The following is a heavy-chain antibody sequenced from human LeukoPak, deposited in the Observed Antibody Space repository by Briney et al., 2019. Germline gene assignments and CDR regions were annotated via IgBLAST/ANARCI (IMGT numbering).Heavy chain of an antibody. Sequence: GESLKISCKGSGYTFTNYWIAWVRQMPGKGLEWMGSIYPGDSDTSYSPSFQGQVTISADKSINTAYLQWTSLKASDIAMYYCARPNSSGWYYFQHWGQGTLVTVSS. V-gene: IGHV5-51*01. CDR2: IYPGDSDT. D-gene: IGHD6-19*01. CDR1: GYTFTNYW. J-gene: IGHJ1*01. CDR3: ARPNSSGWYYFQH.